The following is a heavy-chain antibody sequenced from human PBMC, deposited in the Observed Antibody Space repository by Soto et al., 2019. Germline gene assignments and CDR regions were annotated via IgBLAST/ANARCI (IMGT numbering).Heavy chain of an antibody. CDR1: GFTFSSYS. J-gene: IGHJ4*02. CDR2: ISSSSSYI. V-gene: IGHV3-21*01. Sequence: EVQLVESGGGLVKPGGSLRLSCAASGFTFSSYSMNWVRQAPGKGLEWVSSISSSSSYIYYADSVKGRFTISRDNAKNSLYLQMNSLRAEDTAVYYCARGWQQLVPTPGYWGQGTLVTVSS. CDR3: ARGWQQLVPTPGY. D-gene: IGHD6-13*01.